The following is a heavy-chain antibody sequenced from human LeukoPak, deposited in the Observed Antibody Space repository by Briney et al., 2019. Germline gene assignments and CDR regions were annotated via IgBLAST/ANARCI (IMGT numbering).Heavy chain of an antibody. CDR3: VRGTVAAAGVDY. J-gene: IGHJ4*02. Sequence: GGSLRLSCATSGFTFSSYWMHWVRQAPGKGLVWVSRINTDGRSTNYADSVEGRFTISRDNAKYTLYLQMNSLRAEDTAVYYCVRGTVAAAGVDYWGQGALVTVSS. CDR2: INTDGRST. D-gene: IGHD6-13*01. CDR1: GFTFSSYW. V-gene: IGHV3-74*01.